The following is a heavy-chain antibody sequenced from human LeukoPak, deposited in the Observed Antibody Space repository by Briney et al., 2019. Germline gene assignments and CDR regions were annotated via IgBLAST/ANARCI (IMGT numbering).Heavy chain of an antibody. V-gene: IGHV3-21*01. J-gene: IGHJ4*02. CDR1: GFTFSSYS. D-gene: IGHD3-3*01. CDR2: ISSSSSYI. CDR3: ARGQTLITTYYDFWSGYPSFDY. Sequence: GGSLRLSCAASGFTFSSYSINWVRQAPGKGLEWVSSISSSSSYIYYADSVKGRFTISRDNAKNSLYLQMNSLRAEDTAVYYCARGQTLITTYYDFWSGYPSFDYWGQGTLVTVSS.